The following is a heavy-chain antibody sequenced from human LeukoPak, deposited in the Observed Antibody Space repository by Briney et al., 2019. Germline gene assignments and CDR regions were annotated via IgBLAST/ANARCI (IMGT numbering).Heavy chain of an antibody. V-gene: IGHV3-30*02. CDR2: IRYDGSYR. CDR1: GFTFSSYG. Sequence: GGSLRLSCAASGFTFSSYGMHWVRQAPGKGLEWVAFIRYDGSYRYYADSVKGRFTISRDTSKSTLYLQMNSLRAEDTAVYYCAKGDKYSSTWGSSRFGRAIDYWGQGTLVTVSS. J-gene: IGHJ4*02. D-gene: IGHD6-13*01. CDR3: AKGDKYSSTWGSSRFGRAIDY.